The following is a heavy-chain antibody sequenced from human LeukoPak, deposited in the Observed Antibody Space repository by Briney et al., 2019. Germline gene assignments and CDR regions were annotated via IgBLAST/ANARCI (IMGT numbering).Heavy chain of an antibody. CDR3: ARTYYYDSSGYSFDPNDAFDI. CDR1: GYTFTGYY. Sequence: GASVKVSCKASGYTFTGYYMHWVRQAPGQGLEWMGWINPNSGGTNYAQKFQGRVTMTRDTSISTAYMELSRLRSDDTAVYYCARTYYYDSSGYSFDPNDAFDIWGQGTMVTVSS. D-gene: IGHD3-22*01. V-gene: IGHV1-2*02. CDR2: INPNSGGT. J-gene: IGHJ3*02.